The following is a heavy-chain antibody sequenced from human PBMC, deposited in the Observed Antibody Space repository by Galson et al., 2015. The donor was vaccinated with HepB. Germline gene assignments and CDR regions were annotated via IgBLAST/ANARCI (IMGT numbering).Heavy chain of an antibody. J-gene: IGHJ6*03. D-gene: IGHD3-3*01. CDR1: GGSISSYY. V-gene: IGHV4-59*01. CDR2: IYYSGST. Sequence: ETLSLTCTVSGGSISSYYWSWIRQPPGKGLEWIGYIYYSGSTNYNPSLKSRVTISVDTSKNQFSLKLSSVTAADTAVYYCARGVTIFGVVGYYYYMDVWGKGTTVTVSS. CDR3: ARGVTIFGVVGYYYYMDV.